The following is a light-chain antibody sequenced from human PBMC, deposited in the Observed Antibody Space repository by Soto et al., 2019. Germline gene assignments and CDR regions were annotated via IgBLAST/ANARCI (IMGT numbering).Light chain of an antibody. CDR3: QHRVNWPLSIS. J-gene: IGKJ5*01. CDR1: QSVSNNY. Sequence: IVMNQSPCTLSVYQGESGTISYRASQSVSNNYLAWYQQKPGQAPRLLIYDAFNRATGIPARFSGSGSGTDFTLSISSLEPEDFAVYSCQHRVNWPLSISSGHGTRLAI. CDR2: DAF. V-gene: IGKV3-11*01.